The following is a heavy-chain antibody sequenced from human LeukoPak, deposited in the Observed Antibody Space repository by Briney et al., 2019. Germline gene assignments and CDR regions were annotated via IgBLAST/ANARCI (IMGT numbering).Heavy chain of an antibody. D-gene: IGHD3-10*01. J-gene: IGHJ6*03. CDR1: GGSIRNYY. CDR2: VSDSGST. V-gene: IGHV4-59*08. Sequence: PSETLSLTCTVSGGSIRNYYWSWIRQPPGRGLEWIGCVSDSGSTNYNPSLKSRVTISLDTSRSLFFLNLSSVTAADTAVYYCARAGDPWFGELLSRFYYMDVWGKGTTVTVSS. CDR3: ARAGDPWFGELLSRFYYMDV.